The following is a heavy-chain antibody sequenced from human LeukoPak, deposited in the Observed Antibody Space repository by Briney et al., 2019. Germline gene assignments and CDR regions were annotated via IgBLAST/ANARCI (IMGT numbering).Heavy chain of an antibody. CDR3: ARFKVNKGKSRHIDY. Sequence: GALVKVSCKASGYTFTGYYMHWVRQAPGQGLEWMGWINPNSGGTNYAQEFQGRVTMTRDTSISTAYMELSRLRSDDTAVYYCARFKVNKGKSRHIDYWGQGTLVTVSS. V-gene: IGHV1-2*02. CDR1: GYTFTGYY. CDR2: INPNSGGT. J-gene: IGHJ4*02. D-gene: IGHD1/OR15-1a*01.